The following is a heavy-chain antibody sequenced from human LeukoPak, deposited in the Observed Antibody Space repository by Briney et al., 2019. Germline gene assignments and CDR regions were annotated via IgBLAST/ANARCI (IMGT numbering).Heavy chain of an antibody. D-gene: IGHD1-14*01. V-gene: IGHV3-21*01. J-gene: IGHJ4*02. CDR2: ISSSSSYI. CDR1: GFTFSSYG. CDR3: ARGRPGGAGLPYYFDY. Sequence: PGRSLRLSCAASGFTFSSYGMNWVRQAPGKGLEWVSSISSSSSYIYYADSVKGRFTISRDNAKNSLYLQMNSLRAEDTAVYYCARGRPGGAGLPYYFDYWGQGTLVTVSS.